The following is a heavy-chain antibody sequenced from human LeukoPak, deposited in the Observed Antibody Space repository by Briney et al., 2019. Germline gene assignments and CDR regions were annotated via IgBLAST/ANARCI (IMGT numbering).Heavy chain of an antibody. D-gene: IGHD3-22*01. V-gene: IGHV1-18*01. Sequence: ASVKVSCKVSGGTFSTYAISWVRQAPGQGLEWMGWISAYNGNTNYAQKLQGRVTMTTDTSTSTAYMELRSLRSDDTAVYYCARDYYYDSSGYYLLGGRNWFDPWGQGTLVTVSS. CDR1: GGTFSTYA. CDR3: ARDYYYDSSGYYLLGGRNWFDP. J-gene: IGHJ5*02. CDR2: ISAYNGNT.